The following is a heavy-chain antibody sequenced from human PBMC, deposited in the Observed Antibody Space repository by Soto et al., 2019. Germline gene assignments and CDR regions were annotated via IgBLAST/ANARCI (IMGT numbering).Heavy chain of an antibody. CDR3: AKDADNYDYGVFDV. Sequence: EVQLLESGGGLVQPGGSLRLSCAASGFIFTNYALSWVRQAPGKGLEWVAGVSGSGGSSYYADSVKARFTVSRDNSRSTLYLQMSRLRAEDSAIYSCAKDADNYDYGVFDVCGQGTWLTVSS. CDR1: GFIFTNYA. V-gene: IGHV3-23*01. J-gene: IGHJ3*01. CDR2: VSGSGGSS. D-gene: IGHD4-17*01.